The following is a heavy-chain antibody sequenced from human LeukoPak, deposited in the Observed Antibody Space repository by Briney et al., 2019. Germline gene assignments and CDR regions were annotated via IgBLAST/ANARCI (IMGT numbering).Heavy chain of an antibody. CDR1: GGSISSYY. CDR3: ARDPYYDILTDPQGRVAFDI. Sequence: PSETLSLTCTVSGGSISSYYWSWIRQPAGKGLEWIGRIYTSGSTNYNPSLKSRVTMSVDTSKNQFSLKLSSVTAADTAVYYCARDPYYDILTDPQGRVAFDIWGQGTMVTVSS. D-gene: IGHD3-9*01. J-gene: IGHJ3*02. CDR2: IYTSGST. V-gene: IGHV4-4*07.